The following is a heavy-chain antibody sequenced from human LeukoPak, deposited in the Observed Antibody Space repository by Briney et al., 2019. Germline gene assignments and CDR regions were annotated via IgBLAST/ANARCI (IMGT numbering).Heavy chain of an antibody. Sequence: GGSLRLSCAASGFTFSSYAMSWVRQAPGKGLEWVSGISGSGTNTYYADSVKGRFTISRDNSKNTLYLQMNSLRAEDTAVYYCARDGFTEDIVVVPAAPYFDYWGQGTLVTVSS. V-gene: IGHV3-23*01. CDR1: GFTFSSYA. CDR3: ARDGFTEDIVVVPAAPYFDY. CDR2: ISGSGTNT. D-gene: IGHD2-2*01. J-gene: IGHJ4*02.